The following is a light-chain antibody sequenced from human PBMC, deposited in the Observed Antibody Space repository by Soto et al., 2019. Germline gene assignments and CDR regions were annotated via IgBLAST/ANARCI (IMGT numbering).Light chain of an antibody. CDR3: SSYAGSNNLI. Sequence: QSALTQPPSASGSPGQSVTVSCTGTSSDVGVYNYVSWYQQHPGKAPKLMVYEVTKRPSGVPDRFSGSKSGNTASLTVSGLQAEDEADYYCSSYAGSNNLIFGAGTKLTVL. V-gene: IGLV2-8*01. CDR1: SSDVGVYNY. CDR2: EVT. J-gene: IGLJ2*01.